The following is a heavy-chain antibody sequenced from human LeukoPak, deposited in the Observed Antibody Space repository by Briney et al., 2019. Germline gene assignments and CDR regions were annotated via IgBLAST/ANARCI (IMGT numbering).Heavy chain of an antibody. CDR3: ARGAGSGWYPRDYFDY. Sequence: EGSLRLSCAASGFTFSSYSMNWVRQAPGEGLEWVSSISSSSSYIYYADSVKGRFTISRDNAKNSLYLQMNSLRAEDTAVYYCARGAGSGWYPRDYFDYWGQGTLVTVSS. CDR1: GFTFSSYS. V-gene: IGHV3-21*01. CDR2: ISSSSSYI. J-gene: IGHJ4*02. D-gene: IGHD6-19*01.